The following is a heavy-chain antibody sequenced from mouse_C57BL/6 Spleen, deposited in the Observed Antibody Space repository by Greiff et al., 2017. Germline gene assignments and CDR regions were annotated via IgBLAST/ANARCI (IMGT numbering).Heavy chain of an antibody. D-gene: IGHD2-5*01. CDR1: GFTFSDYY. CDR3: ARHEIVTPFDY. V-gene: IGHV5-12*01. CDR2: LSNGGGST. Sequence: DVKLVESGGGLVQPGGSLKLSCAASGFTFSDYYMYWVRQTPEKRLEWVAYLSNGGGSTYYPDTVKGRFTISRDNAKNTLYLQMSRLKSEDTAMYYCARHEIVTPFDYWGQGTTLTVSS. J-gene: IGHJ2*01.